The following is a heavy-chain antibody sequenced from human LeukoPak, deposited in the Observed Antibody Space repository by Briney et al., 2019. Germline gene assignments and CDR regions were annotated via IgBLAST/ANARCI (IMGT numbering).Heavy chain of an antibody. CDR3: ASATEGAYYYDSSGYYVFDI. J-gene: IGHJ3*02. CDR2: INPSGGST. D-gene: IGHD3-22*01. Sequence: GASVKVSCKASGYTFTSYYMHWVRQAPGQGLEWMGIINPSGGSTSYAQKFQGRVTMTRDTSTGTVYMELSSLRSEDTAVYYCASATEGAYYYDSSGYYVFDIWGQGTMVTVSS. V-gene: IGHV1-46*01. CDR1: GYTFTSYY.